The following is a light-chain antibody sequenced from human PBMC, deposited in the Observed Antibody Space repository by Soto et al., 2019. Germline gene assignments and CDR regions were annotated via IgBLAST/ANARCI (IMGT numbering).Light chain of an antibody. V-gene: IGKV3-20*01. Sequence: EIVLTQSPGTLSLSPGERATLSCRASQSISSSYLAWYQQKPGQAPRLLIYGACSRATGIPDRFSGSGSGKDFTLTISRLEPEDFAVYYCQQYGSSPGTFGPGTKLEIK. CDR2: GAC. CDR1: QSISSSY. CDR3: QQYGSSPGT. J-gene: IGKJ2*01.